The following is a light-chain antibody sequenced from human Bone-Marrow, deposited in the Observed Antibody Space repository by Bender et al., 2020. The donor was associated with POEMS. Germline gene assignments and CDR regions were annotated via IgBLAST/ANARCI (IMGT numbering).Light chain of an antibody. J-gene: IGLJ2*01. CDR2: EVF. V-gene: IGLV2-23*02. Sequence: QSALTQPASVSGSPGQTITISCTGTSSDIGSNNFVSWYQQQPDKAPKLIIFEVFKRPSSISSRFSGSKSANTASLTISRLQAEDEADYYCSSSASSTMIFGGGTKLTVL. CDR3: SSSASSTMI. CDR1: SSDIGSNNF.